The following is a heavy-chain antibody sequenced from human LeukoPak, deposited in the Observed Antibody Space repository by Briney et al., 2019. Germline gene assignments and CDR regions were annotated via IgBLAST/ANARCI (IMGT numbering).Heavy chain of an antibody. J-gene: IGHJ5*02. D-gene: IGHD2-2*01. CDR1: GFTFSSYS. CDR3: ARDLTYPNWFDP. Sequence: GGSLRLSCAASGFTFSSYSMNWVRQAPGKGLEWVSSISSSSSSIYYADSVKGRFTISRDNAKNSLYLQMNSLRAEDTAVYYCARDLTYPNWFDPWGQGTLVTVSS. CDR2: ISSSSSSI. V-gene: IGHV3-21*01.